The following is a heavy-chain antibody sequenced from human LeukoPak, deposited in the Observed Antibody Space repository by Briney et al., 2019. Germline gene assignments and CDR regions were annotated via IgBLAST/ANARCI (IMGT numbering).Heavy chain of an antibody. CDR1: GYTFTGYY. V-gene: IGHV1-2*02. CDR3: ARASVSSGWYGIDY. Sequence: ASVKVSCKASGYTFTGYYMHWVRQAPGQGLEWMGWINPNSGGTNYARKFQGRVTMTRDTSISTAYMELSRLRSDDTAVYYCARASVSSGWYGIDYWGQGTLVTVSS. CDR2: INPNSGGT. D-gene: IGHD6-19*01. J-gene: IGHJ4*02.